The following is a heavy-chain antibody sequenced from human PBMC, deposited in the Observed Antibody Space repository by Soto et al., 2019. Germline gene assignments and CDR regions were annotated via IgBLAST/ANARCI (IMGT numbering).Heavy chain of an antibody. CDR2: ISYDGSNQ. Sequence: QMVESGGGVVQPGRSLGLSCAASGFAFSGYAMHWVRQAPGKGLEWVAAISYDGSNQYYADSVKGRFTISRDNSKRTLSLQMNSLKPEDTAIYYCAKDQTYYDSRYGMDVWGQGTRVTVSS. D-gene: IGHD3-3*01. CDR3: AKDQTYYDSRYGMDV. V-gene: IGHV3-30*04. J-gene: IGHJ6*02. CDR1: GFAFSGYA.